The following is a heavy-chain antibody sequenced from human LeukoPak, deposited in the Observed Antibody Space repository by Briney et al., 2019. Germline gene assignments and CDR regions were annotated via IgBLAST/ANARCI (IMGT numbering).Heavy chain of an antibody. D-gene: IGHD5-18*01. CDR1: GGSISSGGYY. CDR2: IYYSGST. CDR3: ARGRGYSYGLHYYYYGMDV. J-gene: IGHJ6*02. V-gene: IGHV4-31*03. Sequence: SETLSLTCTVSGGSISSGGYYWSWIRQHPGKGLEWIGYIYYSGSTYYNPSLKSRVTISVDTSKNQFSLKLSSVTAADTAVYYRARGRGYSYGLHYYYYGMDVWGQGTTVTVSS.